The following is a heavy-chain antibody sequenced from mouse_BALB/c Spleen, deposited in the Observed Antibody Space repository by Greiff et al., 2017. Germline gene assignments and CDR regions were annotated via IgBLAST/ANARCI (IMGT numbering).Heavy chain of an antibody. J-gene: IGHJ3*01. CDR2: IRNKANGYTT. CDR1: GFTFTDYY. V-gene: IGHV7-3*02. CDR3: ARDKDYYESRFAY. D-gene: IGHD1-1*01. Sequence: EVKLQESGGGLVQPGGSLRLSCATSGFTFTDYYMSWVRQPPGKALEWLGFIRNKANGYTTEYSASVKGRFTISRDNSQSILYLQMNTLRAEDSATYYCARDKDYYESRFAYWGQGTLVTVSA.